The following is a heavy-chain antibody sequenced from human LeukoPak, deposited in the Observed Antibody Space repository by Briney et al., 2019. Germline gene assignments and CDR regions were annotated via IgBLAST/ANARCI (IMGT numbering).Heavy chain of an antibody. CDR3: ARGTDVDTSFDY. Sequence: SQTLSLTCAVSGGSISNGTSSWTWIRQPPGKGLEWIGYIYRGGNSYYSSSLRGRVTISMDRSKNQFSLNLRSVTAADTAVYYCARGTDVDTSFDYWGPGILVTVSS. V-gene: IGHV4-30-2*01. CDR2: IYRGGNS. CDR1: GGSISNGTSS. J-gene: IGHJ4*02. D-gene: IGHD5-18*01.